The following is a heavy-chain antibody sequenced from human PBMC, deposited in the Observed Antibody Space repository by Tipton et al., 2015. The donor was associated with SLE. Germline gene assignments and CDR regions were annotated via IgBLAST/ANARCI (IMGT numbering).Heavy chain of an antibody. D-gene: IGHD2-15*01. CDR1: GFTFSDYY. CDR2: ISSSGSTI. J-gene: IGHJ6*02. Sequence: SLRLSCAASGFTFSDYYMSWVRQAPGKGLEWVSYISSSGSTIYYADSVEGRFTISRDNAKNSLYLQMNSLRAEDTAVYYCAREDIVVVNGMDVWGQGTTVTVSS. CDR3: AREDIVVVNGMDV. V-gene: IGHV3-11*04.